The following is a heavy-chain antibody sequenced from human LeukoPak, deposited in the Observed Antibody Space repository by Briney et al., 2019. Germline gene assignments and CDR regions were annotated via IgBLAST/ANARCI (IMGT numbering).Heavy chain of an antibody. CDR2: ISGSGGST. Sequence: PGGSPRLSCAASGFTFSSYAMSWVRQAPGKGLEWVSAISGSGGSTYYADSVKSRFTISRDNSKNTLYLQMNSLRAEDTAVYYCAKDGRREQWLVRDYFDYWGQGTLVTVSS. D-gene: IGHD6-19*01. CDR1: GFTFSSYA. V-gene: IGHV3-23*01. J-gene: IGHJ4*02. CDR3: AKDGRREQWLVRDYFDY.